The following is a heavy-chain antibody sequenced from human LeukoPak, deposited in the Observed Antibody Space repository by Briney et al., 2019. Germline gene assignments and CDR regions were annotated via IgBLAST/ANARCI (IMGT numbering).Heavy chain of an antibody. Sequence: TGRSLRLSCAASGFTFSSYGMHWVCQAPGKGLEWVAVISYDGSNKYYADSVKGRFTISRDNSKNTLYLQMNSLRAEDTAVYYCAKDLIGLLWFGESPFDYWGQGTLVTVSS. D-gene: IGHD3-10*01. CDR3: AKDLIGLLWFGESPFDY. CDR1: GFTFSSYG. CDR2: ISYDGSNK. J-gene: IGHJ4*02. V-gene: IGHV3-30*18.